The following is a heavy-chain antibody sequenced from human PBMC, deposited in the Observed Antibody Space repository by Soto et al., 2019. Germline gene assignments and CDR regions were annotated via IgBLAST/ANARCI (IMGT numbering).Heavy chain of an antibody. D-gene: IGHD6-13*01. J-gene: IGHJ6*02. CDR3: ARQAAAGKYYYAMDV. CDR2: IYPGDSDT. Sequence: PGESLKISYKGSGYSFTTYWIGWVRQMPGKGLEGMVIIYPGDSDTRYSPSFQGQVTISADKSINTTYLQWSSLKASDTAIYYCARQAAAGKYYYAMDVWGQGTTVTVSS. V-gene: IGHV5-51*01. CDR1: GYSFTTYW.